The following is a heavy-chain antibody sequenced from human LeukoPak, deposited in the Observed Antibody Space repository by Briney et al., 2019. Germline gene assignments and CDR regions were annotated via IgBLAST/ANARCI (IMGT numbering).Heavy chain of an antibody. Sequence: PSETLSLTCTVSGGSISSSSYYWGWIRQPPGKGLEWVGSSYLSGSTYYNPSLKSRVTISVDTSKNQFSLKLSSVTAADTAVYYCARLSGTGTTLRFDYWGQGTLVTVSS. J-gene: IGHJ4*02. CDR1: GGSISSSSYY. CDR3: ARLSGTGTTLRFDY. CDR2: SYLSGST. D-gene: IGHD1-1*01. V-gene: IGHV4-39*01.